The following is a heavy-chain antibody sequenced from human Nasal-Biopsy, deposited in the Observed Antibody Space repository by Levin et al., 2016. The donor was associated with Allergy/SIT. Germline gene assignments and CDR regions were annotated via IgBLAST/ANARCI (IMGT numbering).Heavy chain of an antibody. CDR3: TPDVLSVSGMDV. CDR1: GFTFGHYY. Sequence: GESLKISCTGSGFTFGHYYMSWFRQTPGKGLEWVGLIRTRAHGGTAEYAASVKGRFIISRDDSKSIAYLQMNSLKTEDTAVYYCTPDVLSVSGMDVWGQGTTVTVSS. D-gene: IGHD2-8*02. V-gene: IGHV3-49*03. CDR2: IRTRAHGGTA. J-gene: IGHJ6*02.